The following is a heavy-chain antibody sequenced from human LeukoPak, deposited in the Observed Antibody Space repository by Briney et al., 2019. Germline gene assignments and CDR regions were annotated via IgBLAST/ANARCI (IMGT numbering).Heavy chain of an antibody. CDR2: ISTAITTT. CDR3: ARDGGKGYEIDY. V-gene: IGHV3-48*01. Sequence: GGSLRLSCVVSGFPFSNNPMNWVRQAPGKGLEWVSYISTAITTTYYAESVKGRFTISRDNAKKSLYLQMNSLRVEDTAVYYCARDGGKGYEIDYWGQGTLVTVSP. J-gene: IGHJ4*02. D-gene: IGHD2-2*01. CDR1: GFPFSNNP.